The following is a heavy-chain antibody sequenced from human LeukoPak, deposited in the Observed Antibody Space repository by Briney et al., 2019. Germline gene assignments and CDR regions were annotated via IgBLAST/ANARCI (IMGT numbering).Heavy chain of an antibody. V-gene: IGHV4-39*01. J-gene: IGHJ5*02. CDR1: GGSISSSSHY. CDR3: ARHNTYYYGSGTFDP. CDR2: IYYSGST. D-gene: IGHD3-10*01. Sequence: SETLSLTCTVSGGSISSSSHYWGWIRQPPGKGLEWVGSIYYSGSTYYNPSLKSRVTISVDTSKNQFSLKLSSVTAADTAVYYCARHNTYYYGSGTFDPWGQGTLVTVSS.